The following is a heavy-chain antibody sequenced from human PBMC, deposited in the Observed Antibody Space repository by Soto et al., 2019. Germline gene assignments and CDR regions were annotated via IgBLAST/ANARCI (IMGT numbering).Heavy chain of an antibody. J-gene: IGHJ4*02. D-gene: IGHD3-3*01. Sequence: EMQLVESGGGLVQPGGSLRLSCAASGFTVSGHYMSWVRQAPGKGLEWVSVIYSGGSRYYAKSVTGRFTISRDRFGNLVELSMTSLRAEDMEVFYCARVRTISVSRRSGAVGLWGQGTVV. V-gene: IGHV3-66*01. CDR2: IYSGGSR. CDR3: ARVRTISVSRRSGAVGL. CDR1: GFTVSGHY.